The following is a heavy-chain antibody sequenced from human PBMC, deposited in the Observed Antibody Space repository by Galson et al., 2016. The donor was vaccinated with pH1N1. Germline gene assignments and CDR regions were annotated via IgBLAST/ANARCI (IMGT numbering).Heavy chain of an antibody. J-gene: IGHJ4*02. CDR3: ARVRDGGNFLLRRGASEY. Sequence: SLRLSCAASGFTFDSYGMSWVRQVPGKGLEWVSGITRNAGSTDYIDSVKGRFTISRDNDKNSLYLEMNSLRAEDTALYYCARVRDGGNFLLRRGASEYWGQGTLVTVSS. CDR2: ITRNAGST. D-gene: IGHD4-23*01. CDR1: GFTFDSYG. V-gene: IGHV3-20*04.